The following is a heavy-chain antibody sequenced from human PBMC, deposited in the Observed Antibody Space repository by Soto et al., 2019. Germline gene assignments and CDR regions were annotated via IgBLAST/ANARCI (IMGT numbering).Heavy chain of an antibody. V-gene: IGHV3-48*02. Sequence: GGSLRLSCAASGFTFSSYSMNWVRQAPGKGLEWVSYISSSSSTIYYADSVKGRFTISRDNAKNSLYLQMNSLRDEDTAVYYCARTAVVVVAATPYNWFDPWGQGTLVTVSS. CDR2: ISSSSSTI. J-gene: IGHJ5*02. CDR1: GFTFSSYS. D-gene: IGHD2-15*01. CDR3: ARTAVVVVAATPYNWFDP.